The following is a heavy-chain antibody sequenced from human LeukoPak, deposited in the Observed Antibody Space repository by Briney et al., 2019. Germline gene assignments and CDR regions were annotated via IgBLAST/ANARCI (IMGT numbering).Heavy chain of an antibody. V-gene: IGHV3-23*01. J-gene: IGHJ4*02. CDR2: ISGSGDST. Sequence: PGGSLRLSCAASGFTFNNHAMTWVRQAPGKGLEWVSTISGSGDSTHYADSVKGRFTISRDNSKNMLYLQMNSLRVEDTAIYYCVKGCSYTSCYTSDYWGQGTLVTVSS. CDR3: VKGCSYTSCYTSDY. CDR1: GFTFNNHA. D-gene: IGHD2-2*02.